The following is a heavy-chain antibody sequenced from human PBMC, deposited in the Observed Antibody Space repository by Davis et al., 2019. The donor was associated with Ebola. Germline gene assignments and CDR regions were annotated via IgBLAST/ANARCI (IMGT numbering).Heavy chain of an antibody. CDR1: GFTFNTYW. CDR2: INQDGSEK. J-gene: IGHJ4*02. Sequence: GGSLRLSCAASGFTFNTYWMSWVRQAPGKGLEWVANINQDGSEKYHVDSVKGRFTISRDNAKNSLYLQMNSLRAEDTAVYYCARVISGWYGFDYWGQGTLVTVSS. V-gene: IGHV3-7*03. CDR3: ARVISGWYGFDY. D-gene: IGHD6-19*01.